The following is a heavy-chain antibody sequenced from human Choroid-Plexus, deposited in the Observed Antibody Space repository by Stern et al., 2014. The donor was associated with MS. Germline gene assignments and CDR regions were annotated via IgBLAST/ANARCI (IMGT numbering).Heavy chain of an antibody. V-gene: IGHV3-72*01. CDR3: GRDTARGGQCEPRQKPPFRGA. Sequence: EVQLVESGGGLVQPGGSLGLSCAASGFTFSDHYMDWVRQAPGQGLEWVGRTRNKANSYTTEYAASVKGRCPISRDDSKNSLYLQMNSLKTEDTAVYYCGRDTARGGQCEPRQKPPFRGARG. CDR1: GFTFSDHY. CDR2: TRNKANSYTT. J-gene: IGHJ1*01. D-gene: IGHD3-10*01.